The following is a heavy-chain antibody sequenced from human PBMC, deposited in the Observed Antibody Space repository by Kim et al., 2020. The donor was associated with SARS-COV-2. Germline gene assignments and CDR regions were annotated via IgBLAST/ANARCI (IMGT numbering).Heavy chain of an antibody. D-gene: IGHD3-9*01. J-gene: IGHJ6*03. CDR3: ARAKNFNSRTAMDV. Sequence: AETLKGRITTSRDNSKNTLYLKMNSPGAEDTAVYYCARAKNFNSRTAMDVWGKGTTVTVSS. V-gene: IGHV3-33*01.